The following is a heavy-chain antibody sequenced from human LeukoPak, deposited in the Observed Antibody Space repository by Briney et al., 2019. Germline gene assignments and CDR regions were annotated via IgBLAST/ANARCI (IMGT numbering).Heavy chain of an antibody. Sequence: PSETLSLTCTVSGGSINNNHYYWGWIRQPPGKGLEWIGSIYLTGGTYSNPSLQSRLTMSIDTSASQFSLRLNSVTAADTAVYYCSAERAGTIVDFWGQGTLVTVSS. D-gene: IGHD1-7*01. CDR1: GGSINNNHYY. CDR2: IYLTGGT. J-gene: IGHJ4*02. CDR3: SAERAGTIVDF. V-gene: IGHV4-39*01.